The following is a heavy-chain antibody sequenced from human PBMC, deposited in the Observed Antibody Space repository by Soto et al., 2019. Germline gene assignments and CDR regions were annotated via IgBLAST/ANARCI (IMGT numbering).Heavy chain of an antibody. D-gene: IGHD6-6*01. V-gene: IGHV1-18*04. CDR1: GYTFTSYT. CDR2: ISGYNSGNR. J-gene: IGHJ5*01. Sequence: QVQLVQSGAEVKKPGASVKVSCRASGYTFTSYTISWVRQAPGQGLEWMGWISGYNSGNRKYAQKFQGRVTMTTDTSTSTAYMELRSLRSDDTAVYYCARRPREEDYTWFDSWGQGTLVTVSS. CDR3: ARRPREEDYTWFDS.